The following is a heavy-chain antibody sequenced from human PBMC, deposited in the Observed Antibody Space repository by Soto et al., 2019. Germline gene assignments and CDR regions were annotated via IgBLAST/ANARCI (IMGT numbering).Heavy chain of an antibody. CDR3: ARGRGIVGATPDY. CDR2: INHSGST. D-gene: IGHD1-26*01. CDR1: GGSFSGYY. J-gene: IGHJ4*02. V-gene: IGHV4-34*01. Sequence: PSETLSLTCAVYGGSFSGYYWSWIRQPPGKGLEWIGEINHSGSTNYNPSLKSRVTISVDTSKNQFSLKLSSVTAADTAVYYCARGRGIVGATPDYWGQGTLVTVSS.